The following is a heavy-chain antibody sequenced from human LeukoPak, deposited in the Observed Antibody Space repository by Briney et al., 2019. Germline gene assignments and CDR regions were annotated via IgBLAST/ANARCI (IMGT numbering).Heavy chain of an antibody. V-gene: IGHV4-59*01. D-gene: IGHD3-22*01. CDR1: GGSISSYY. CDR2: IYYSGST. CDR3: ARDYYDSSGYPYYYYYYMDV. J-gene: IGHJ6*03. Sequence: SETLSLTCSGSGGSISSYYWSWILQPPGKGLEWIGYIYYSGSTNYNPSLKSRVTISVDTSKNQFSLKLSSVTAADTAVYYCARDYYDSSGYPYYYYYYMDVWGKGTTVTISS.